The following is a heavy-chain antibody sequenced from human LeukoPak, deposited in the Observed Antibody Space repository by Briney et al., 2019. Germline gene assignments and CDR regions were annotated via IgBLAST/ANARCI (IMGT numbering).Heavy chain of an antibody. CDR1: GGSFSGYY. D-gene: IGHD5-18*01. CDR2: IYYSGST. CDR3: ARGGGYSYGYDYYYYYYMDV. V-gene: IGHV4-59*01. Sequence: SETLSLTCAVYGGSFSGYYWSWIRQPPGKGLEWIGYIYYSGSTNYNPSLKSRVTISVDTSKNQFPLKLSSVTAADTAVYYCARGGGYSYGYDYYYYYYMDVWGKGTTVTVSS. J-gene: IGHJ6*03.